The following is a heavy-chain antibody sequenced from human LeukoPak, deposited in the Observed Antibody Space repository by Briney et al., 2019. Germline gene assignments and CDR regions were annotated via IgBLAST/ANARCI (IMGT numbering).Heavy chain of an antibody. CDR2: INPNSGGT. D-gene: IGHD6-19*01. CDR1: GYTFTSYG. J-gene: IGHJ4*02. Sequence: ASVKVSCKASGYTFTSYGISWVRQAPGQGLEWMGWINPNSGGTNYAQKFQGRVTMTRDTSISTAYMELSRLRSDDTAVYYCARDQGIAVAGLWGQGTLVTVSS. V-gene: IGHV1-2*02. CDR3: ARDQGIAVAGL.